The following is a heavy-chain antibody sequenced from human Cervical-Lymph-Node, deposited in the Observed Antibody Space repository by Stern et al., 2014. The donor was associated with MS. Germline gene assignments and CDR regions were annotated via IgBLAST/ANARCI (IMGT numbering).Heavy chain of an antibody. CDR2: VGGSGDTA. CDR3: ARVATNGWYIEGWFDS. V-gene: IGHV3-23*04. J-gene: IGHJ5*01. CDR1: GFTFNNYA. D-gene: IGHD6-19*01. Sequence: EDQLVESGGGLVQPGGSLRLSCAASGFTFNNYAMTWVRQAPGKGLDWVSTVGGSGDTAYYADSVRGRFAISRDNSKTTLYLQMNSLKADDTATYYCARVATNGWYIEGWFDSWGQGTLVTVSS.